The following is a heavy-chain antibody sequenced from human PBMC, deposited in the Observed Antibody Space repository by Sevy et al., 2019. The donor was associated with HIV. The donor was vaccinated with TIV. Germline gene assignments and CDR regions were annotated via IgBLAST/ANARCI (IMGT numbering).Heavy chain of an antibody. CDR2: ISNSGNII. Sequence: GGSLRLSCVASGFTFSSYEMNCVRQAPGKGLEWVSYISNSGNIIYYEDSVKGRFTISRDIAKNSLYLQMNSLRAEDTAVYYCAREDGSRQYFQYWGQGTLVTVSS. D-gene: IGHD6-13*01. J-gene: IGHJ1*01. V-gene: IGHV3-48*03. CDR3: AREDGSRQYFQY. CDR1: GFTFSSYE.